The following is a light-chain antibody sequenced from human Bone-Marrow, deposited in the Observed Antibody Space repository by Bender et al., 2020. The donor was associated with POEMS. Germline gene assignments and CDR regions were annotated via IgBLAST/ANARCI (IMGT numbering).Light chain of an antibody. CDR1: HSDVGHYNY. Sequence: QSALTQPPSASGSPGQSVTISCTGTHSDVGHYNYISWYLQNPGKAPKLMIYQVTKRPPGTHERFAASRSGNTATLTISGNQTLDEADYYCQAWHNGLVVFGGGAKLTVL. CDR2: QVT. CDR3: QAWHNGLVV. J-gene: IGLJ2*01. V-gene: IGLV2-8*01.